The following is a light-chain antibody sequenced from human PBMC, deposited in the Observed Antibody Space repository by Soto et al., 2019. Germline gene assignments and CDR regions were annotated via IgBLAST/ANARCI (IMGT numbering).Light chain of an antibody. CDR1: QIVISY. V-gene: IGKV3-11*01. Sequence: EIVLTQSPATLSLSPGERASLSCRASQIVISYLAWYQQKPGQAPRLLIYDASNRATGIPARFSGSGSGTEFTLTITSLQSEDFALYYCQQYHNLWTFGQGTKVDIK. J-gene: IGKJ1*01. CDR3: QQYHNLWT. CDR2: DAS.